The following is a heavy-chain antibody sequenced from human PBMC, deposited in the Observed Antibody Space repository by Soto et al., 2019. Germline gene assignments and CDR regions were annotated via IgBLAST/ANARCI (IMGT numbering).Heavy chain of an antibody. CDR2: AYYTGNP. J-gene: IGHJ6*02. D-gene: IGHD1-1*01. CDR3: VRDRSSHWKDGNYYYYGVDV. CDR1: GGSVSSGHYL. Sequence: QVQLQESGPGLVKPSETLSLTCTVSGGSVSSGHYLRSWIRLPPGKGLEWIGYAYYTGNPNYKPSLKSRIDISIGTSYNQFSRRLSSVTAADAAVYYCVRDRSSHWKDGNYYYYGVDVWGPGTTVTVSS. V-gene: IGHV4-61*01.